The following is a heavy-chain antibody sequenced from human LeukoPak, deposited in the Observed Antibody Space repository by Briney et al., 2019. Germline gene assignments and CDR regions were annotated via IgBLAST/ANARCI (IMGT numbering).Heavy chain of an antibody. J-gene: IGHJ4*02. V-gene: IGHV4-34*01. CDR3: ARGTLRLVRISSPGNLDY. CDR1: GGSFSGYY. D-gene: IGHD6-19*01. Sequence: SETLSLTCAVYGGSFSGYYWSWIRQPPGKGLEWIGEINHSGSTNYNPSPKSRVTISVDTSKNQFSLRLSSVTAADTAVYYCARGTLRLVRISSPGNLDYWGQGPLVTVSS. CDR2: INHSGST.